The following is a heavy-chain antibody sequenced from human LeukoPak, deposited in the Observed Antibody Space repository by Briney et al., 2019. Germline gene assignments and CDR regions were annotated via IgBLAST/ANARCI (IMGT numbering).Heavy chain of an antibody. V-gene: IGHV4-59*01. CDR1: GGSISNYY. D-gene: IGHD3-22*01. Sequence: PSETLSLTCTVSGGSISNYYWSWIRQPPGKGLEWIGYIYYSGSIKYNPSLKSRVTMSVDTSKNQFSLKLSSVTAADTAIYYCARENPSGYYNRPIDYWGQGTLVTVSS. CDR3: ARENPSGYYNRPIDY. CDR2: IYYSGSI. J-gene: IGHJ4*02.